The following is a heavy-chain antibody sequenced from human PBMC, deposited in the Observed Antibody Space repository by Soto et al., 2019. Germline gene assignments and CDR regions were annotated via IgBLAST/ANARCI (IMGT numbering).Heavy chain of an antibody. CDR2: INPNSGGT. CDR1: GYTFTGYY. D-gene: IGHD6-19*01. J-gene: IGHJ3*02. V-gene: IGHV1-2*04. Sequence: ASVKVFCKASGYTFTGYYMHWVRQAPGQGLEWMGWINPNSGGTNYAQKFQGWVTMTRDTSISTAYMELSRLRSDDTAVYYCARDRGYSSGWDAFDIWGQGTMVTVSS. CDR3: ARDRGYSSGWDAFDI.